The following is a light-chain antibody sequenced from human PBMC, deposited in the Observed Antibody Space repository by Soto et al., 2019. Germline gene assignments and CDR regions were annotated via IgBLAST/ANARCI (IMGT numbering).Light chain of an antibody. Sequence: EIVMTQSPATLSVSPGERATLSCRASQSVSSNLAWYQQKPGQSPRLVIYGASTRATGFPARFSGSGSGTDFTLTISSLQSEDFAVYYCQQYNNWPWTFGQGTKVDIK. V-gene: IGKV3-15*01. CDR3: QQYNNWPWT. CDR1: QSVSSN. J-gene: IGKJ1*01. CDR2: GAS.